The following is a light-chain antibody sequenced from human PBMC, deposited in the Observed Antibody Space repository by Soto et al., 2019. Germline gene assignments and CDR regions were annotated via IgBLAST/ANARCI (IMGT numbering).Light chain of an antibody. CDR3: AAWDDSLSGVV. J-gene: IGLJ3*02. CDR1: SSNVGSNY. V-gene: IGLV1-47*01. CDR2: WDG. Sequence: QSVLTQPPSASGTPGQRVTISCSGSSSNVGSNYVYWYQQVPGTAPILLMHWDGQRPSGVPDRFSGSKSGTSASLAISGLRSEDEADCYCAAWDDSLSGVVFGGGTQLTVL.